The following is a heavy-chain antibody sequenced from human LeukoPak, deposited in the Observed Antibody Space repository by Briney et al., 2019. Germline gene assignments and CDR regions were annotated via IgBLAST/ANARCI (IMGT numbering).Heavy chain of an antibody. V-gene: IGHV4-4*07. D-gene: IGHD1-26*01. Sequence: KPSETLSLTCTVSGGSISSYYWSWIRQPPGKGLEWIGRIYTSGSTNYNPSLKSRVTMSVDTSKNQFSLKLSSVTAADTAVYYCARKKYSGSYSDAFDIWGQGTMVTVSS. CDR2: IYTSGST. CDR1: GGSISSYY. J-gene: IGHJ3*02. CDR3: ARKKYSGSYSDAFDI.